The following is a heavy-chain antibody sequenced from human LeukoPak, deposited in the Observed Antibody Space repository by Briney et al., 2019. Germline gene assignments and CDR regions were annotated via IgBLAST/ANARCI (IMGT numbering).Heavy chain of an antibody. Sequence: GGSLRLSCAASGFTFSTYWMTWVRQTPGKGLEWVANIKEDGGEQDYVDSVEGRFTISRDNTKNSVFLQMNSLRAEDTAVYYCARDRAVAGLFDNWGQGTLVTVSS. CDR3: ARDRAVAGLFDN. D-gene: IGHD6-19*01. V-gene: IGHV3-7*01. J-gene: IGHJ4*02. CDR1: GFTFSTYW. CDR2: IKEDGGEQ.